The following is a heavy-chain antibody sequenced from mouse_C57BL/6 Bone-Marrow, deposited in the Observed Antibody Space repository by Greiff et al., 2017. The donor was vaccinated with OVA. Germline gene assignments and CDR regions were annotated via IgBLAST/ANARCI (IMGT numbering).Heavy chain of an antibody. CDR2: INPGSGGT. Sequence: VQLQQSGAELVRPGTSVKVSCKASGYAFTNYLIEWVKQRPGQGLEWIGVINPGSGGTNYNEKFKGKATLTADNSSSTAYRQLSSLTSEDATVYFCARDTTVAVDYWGQGTTLTVSS. D-gene: IGHD1-1*01. CDR3: ARDTTVAVDY. CDR1: GYAFTNYL. J-gene: IGHJ2*01. V-gene: IGHV1-54*01.